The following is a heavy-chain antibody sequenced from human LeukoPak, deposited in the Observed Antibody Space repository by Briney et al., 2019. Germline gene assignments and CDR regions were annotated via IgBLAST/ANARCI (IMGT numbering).Heavy chain of an antibody. D-gene: IGHD2-2*02. V-gene: IGHV1-18*01. Sequence: ASVKVSCKASGGTFSSYAITWVRQAPGQGLEWMGWISVYNGNTNYAQNLQGRVTLTTDTSTSTAYMELRSLRSDDTALYYCARTCSSSSCYMVHWGQGTLVTVSS. CDR3: ARTCSSSSCYMVH. CDR2: ISVYNGNT. J-gene: IGHJ4*02. CDR1: GGTFSSYA.